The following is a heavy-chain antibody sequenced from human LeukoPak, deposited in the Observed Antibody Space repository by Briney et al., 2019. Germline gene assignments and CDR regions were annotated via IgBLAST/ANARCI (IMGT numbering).Heavy chain of an antibody. J-gene: IGHJ6*02. D-gene: IGHD3-22*01. Sequence: PSQTLSLTCTVSGGSISSGGYYWSWIRQHPGKGLEWIGYIYYSGSTYYNPSLKSRVTISVDTSKNQFSLKLSSVTAADTAVYYCARDYYDSSGSPQVRYYGMDVWGRGTTVTVSS. V-gene: IGHV4-30-4*08. CDR2: IYYSGST. CDR1: GGSISSGGYY. CDR3: ARDYYDSSGSPQVRYYGMDV.